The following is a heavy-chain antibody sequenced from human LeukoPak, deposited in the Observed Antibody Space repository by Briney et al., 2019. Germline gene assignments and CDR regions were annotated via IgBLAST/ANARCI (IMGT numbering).Heavy chain of an antibody. CDR2: IYYSGST. CDR1: GGSINGYY. Sequence: SETLSLTCTVSGGSINGYYWSWIRQPPGKGLEWIGYIYYSGSTNYNPSLKSRVTISVDTSKNQFSLKLSSVTAADTAVYYCARWFGELGDYWGQGTLVTVSS. D-gene: IGHD3-10*01. J-gene: IGHJ4*02. V-gene: IGHV4-59*01. CDR3: ARWFGELGDY.